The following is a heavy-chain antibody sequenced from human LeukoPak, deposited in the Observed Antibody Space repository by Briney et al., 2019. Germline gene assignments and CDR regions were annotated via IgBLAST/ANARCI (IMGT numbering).Heavy chain of an antibody. CDR3: AKSSGYDSSGESYFDY. Sequence: PVGSLRLSCAASGFTFDDYALHWVRQAQGKGLKWVSGISWNSGSNCYADSVKGRVTISRGNAKNSLYLQMNSLRAEDMALYYCAKSSGYDSSGESYFDYWGQGTLVTVSS. J-gene: IGHJ4*02. D-gene: IGHD3-22*01. V-gene: IGHV3-9*03. CDR1: GFTFDDYA. CDR2: ISWNSGSN.